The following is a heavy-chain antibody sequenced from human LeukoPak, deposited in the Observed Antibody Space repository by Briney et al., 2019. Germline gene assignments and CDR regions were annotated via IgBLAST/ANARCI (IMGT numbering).Heavy chain of an antibody. V-gene: IGHV1-69*06. CDR1: GYAFTDYF. CDR3: ARTILAAAGTIFSGFDP. Sequence: SVKVSCKASGYAFTDYFLHWVRQAPGQGLEWMGGIIPIFGTANYAQKFQGRVTITADKSTSTAYMELSSLRSEDTAVYYCARTILAAAGTIFSGFDPWGQGTLVTVSS. J-gene: IGHJ5*02. D-gene: IGHD6-13*01. CDR2: IIPIFGTA.